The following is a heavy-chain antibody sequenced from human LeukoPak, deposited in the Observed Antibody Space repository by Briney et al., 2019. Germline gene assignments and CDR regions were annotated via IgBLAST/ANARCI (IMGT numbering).Heavy chain of an antibody. CDR1: GFTFSSYG. V-gene: IGHV3-33*01. D-gene: IGHD6-19*01. CDR3: ARATESSGWS. J-gene: IGHJ4*02. Sequence: GGSLRLSRAASGFTFSSYGMHWVRQAPGKGLEWVALIWYDGSNKYYGDSVKGRFTISRDNSKNTVYLQMNSLRVEDTAVYYCARATESSGWSWGQGTPVTVSS. CDR2: IWYDGSNK.